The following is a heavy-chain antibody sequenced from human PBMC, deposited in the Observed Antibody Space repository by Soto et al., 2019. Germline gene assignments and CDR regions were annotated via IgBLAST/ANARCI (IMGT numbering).Heavy chain of an antibody. CDR3: GSVRPSGYVLS. CDR2: VYFSGNT. J-gene: IGHJ5*02. CDR1: GGKSADLG. V-gene: IGHV4-59*11. Sequence: TVAGGKSADLGGSWIRQPPGKGLEWIGYVYFSGNTNYNPSLKSRVTISIDTSKNQFSLRLASVTAADTAFYYCGSVRPSGYVLSWGQGTLVTVSS. D-gene: IGHD6-25*01.